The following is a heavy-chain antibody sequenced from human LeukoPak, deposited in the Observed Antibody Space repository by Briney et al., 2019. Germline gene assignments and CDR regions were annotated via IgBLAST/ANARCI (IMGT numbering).Heavy chain of an antibody. CDR2: ISSSGSTI. Sequence: GGSLRLSCAASGFAFSAYYMTWIRQAPGKGLEWVSSISSSGSTIYYADSVKGRFTISRDNAKNSLYLRMNSLRAEDTAVYYCGRSAVAVTIVAFDIWGQGTMVTVSS. D-gene: IGHD3-22*01. V-gene: IGHV3-11*01. CDR1: GFAFSAYY. CDR3: GRSAVAVTIVAFDI. J-gene: IGHJ3*02.